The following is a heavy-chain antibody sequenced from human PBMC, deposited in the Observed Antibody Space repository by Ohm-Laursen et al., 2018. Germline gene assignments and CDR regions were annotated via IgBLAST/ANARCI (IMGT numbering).Heavy chain of an antibody. V-gene: IGHV4-39*01. J-gene: IGHJ4*02. CDR3: ARKTDWNHYYFDY. D-gene: IGHD1-1*01. Sequence: TLSLTCTVSGGSISSTSYYWGWIRQPRGKGLEWIGSIYYTGSTYFNPSLQSRVTISVDTSKNQFTLNRSSVTAADTAMYYCARKTDWNHYYFDYWGQGTLVTVSS. CDR2: IYYTGST. CDR1: GGSISSTSYY.